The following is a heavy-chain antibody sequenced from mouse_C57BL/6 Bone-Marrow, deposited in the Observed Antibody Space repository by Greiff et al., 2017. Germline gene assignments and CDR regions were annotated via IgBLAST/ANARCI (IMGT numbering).Heavy chain of an antibody. Sequence: LQQSGAELVRPGASVTLSCKASGYTFTDYEMHWVKQTPVHGLEWIGAIDPETGGTAYNQKFKGKAILTADKSSSTAYMELRIRTCEDSAVYYCTSSPAWFDYWGQGTLVTVSS. V-gene: IGHV1-15*01. J-gene: IGHJ3*01. CDR3: TSSPAWFDY. CDR2: IDPETGGT. CDR1: GYTFTDYE.